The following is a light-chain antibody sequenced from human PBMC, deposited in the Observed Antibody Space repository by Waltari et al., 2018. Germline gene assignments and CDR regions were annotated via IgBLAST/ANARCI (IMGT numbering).Light chain of an antibody. CDR2: AAS. CDR1: QAISNY. J-gene: IGKJ4*02. V-gene: IGKV1-16*02. CDR3: QHYNSYPIT. Sequence: DILMTHSPSSLSASVGDTITITCRASQAISNYSACFQQTPGKAPKSLIYAASNLQSGVPSKFRGRGSGTDFPLTVSSLQPEYFATYYCQHYNSYPITFGGGTKVEIK.